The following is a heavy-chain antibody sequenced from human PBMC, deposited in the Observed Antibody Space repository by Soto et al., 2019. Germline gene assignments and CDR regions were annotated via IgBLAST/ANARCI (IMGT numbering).Heavy chain of an antibody. D-gene: IGHD3-22*01. CDR2: IYYSGST. CDR1: GGSISSSSYY. J-gene: IGHJ4*02. Sequence: SETLSLTCTVSGGSISSSSYYWGWIRQPPGKGLEWIGSIYYSGSTYYNPSLKSRVTISVDTSKNQFSLKLSSVTAADTAVYYCARPDDYYDSSAPLTGRGQGTLVTVSS. CDR3: ARPDDYYDSSAPLTG. V-gene: IGHV4-39*01.